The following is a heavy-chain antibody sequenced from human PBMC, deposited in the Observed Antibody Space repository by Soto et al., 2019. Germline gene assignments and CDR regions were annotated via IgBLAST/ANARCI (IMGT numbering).Heavy chain of an antibody. V-gene: IGHV4-59*01. Sequence: LSLTCSVSGTSITTYYWSWIRQPPGKGLEWIGSISYSGSTKYNPSLESRVMVSLDTSKNQFSLRLTSVTAADTALYYCARDWDSSGLFDPWGQGALVTVSS. D-gene: IGHD3-10*01. CDR1: GTSITTYY. CDR2: ISYSGST. CDR3: ARDWDSSGLFDP. J-gene: IGHJ5*02.